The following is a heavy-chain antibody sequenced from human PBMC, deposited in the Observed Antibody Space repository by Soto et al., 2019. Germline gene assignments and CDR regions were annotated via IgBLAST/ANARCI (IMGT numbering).Heavy chain of an antibody. CDR2: INPGNGKT. Sequence: QVQLVQSGAEVKKPGASVRVSCKASGYTFTSYGMNWVRQAPGRRLEWMGWINPGNGKTKYSQKVQGRLIITRDTSASTAYMQLSSLTSEDTAIYYCARGGYFDSSGYLGYCGQGTLVTVSS. V-gene: IGHV1-3*01. J-gene: IGHJ4*02. CDR3: ARGGYFDSSGYLGY. D-gene: IGHD3-22*01. CDR1: GYTFTSYG.